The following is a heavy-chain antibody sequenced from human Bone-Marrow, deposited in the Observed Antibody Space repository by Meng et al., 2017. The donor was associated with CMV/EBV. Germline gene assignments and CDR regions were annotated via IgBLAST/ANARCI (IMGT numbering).Heavy chain of an antibody. CDR2: IWYDGSNK. V-gene: IGHV3-30*02. CDR1: GFTFSSYG. J-gene: IGHJ6*02. D-gene: IGHD6-13*01. CDR3: AKDHRRVAAATKHRYYYYGMDV. Sequence: GESLKISCAASGFTFSSYGMHWVRQAPGKGLEWVAVIWYDGSNKYYADSVKGRFTISRDNSKNTLYLQMNSLRAEDTAVYYCAKDHRRVAAATKHRYYYYGMDVWGQGTTVTVSS.